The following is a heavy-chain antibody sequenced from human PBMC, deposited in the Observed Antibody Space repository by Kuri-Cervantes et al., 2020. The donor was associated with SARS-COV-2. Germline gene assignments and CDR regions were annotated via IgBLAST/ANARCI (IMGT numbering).Heavy chain of an antibody. CDR1: GFTFSSYA. Sequence: SLKISCAASGFTFSSYAMHWVRQAPGKGLEWVSGISWNSGSIGYADSVKGRFTISRDNAKNSLYLQMNSLRAEDMALYYCAKDMGEWDAFDIWGQGTMVTVSS. CDR2: ISWNSGSI. D-gene: IGHD1-26*01. V-gene: IGHV3-9*03. J-gene: IGHJ3*02. CDR3: AKDMGEWDAFDI.